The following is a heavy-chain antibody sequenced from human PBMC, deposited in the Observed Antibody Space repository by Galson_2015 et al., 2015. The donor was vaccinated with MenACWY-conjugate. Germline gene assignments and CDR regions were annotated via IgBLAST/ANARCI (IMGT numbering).Heavy chain of an antibody. D-gene: IGHD6-19*01. CDR2: IGVIFHTT. CDR1: GFTFNKNA. J-gene: IGHJ4*02. Sequence: SLRLSCAASGFTFNKNAMSWVRQAPGKGLEWVSVIGVIFHTTYYADSVQGRFTITRDNSKNTLYVQMNSLRDEDTAVYFCARPVGSGWKDCLYSWGQGALVIVAS. CDR3: ARPVGSGWKDCLYS. V-gene: IGHV3-23*01.